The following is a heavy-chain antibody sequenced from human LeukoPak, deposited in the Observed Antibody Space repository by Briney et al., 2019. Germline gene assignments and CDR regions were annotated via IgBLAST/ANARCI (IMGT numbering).Heavy chain of an antibody. V-gene: IGHV1-18*01. CDR1: GYTFTSYG. J-gene: IGHJ4*02. CDR2: ISAYNGNT. Sequence: ASVKVSGKASGYTFTSYGISWVRQAPGQGLEWMGWISAYNGNTNYAQKLQGRVTMTTDTSTSTAYMELRSLRSDDTAVYYCATHYDSSGYWDYGALDYWGQGTLVTVSS. D-gene: IGHD3-22*01. CDR3: ATHYDSSGYWDYGALDY.